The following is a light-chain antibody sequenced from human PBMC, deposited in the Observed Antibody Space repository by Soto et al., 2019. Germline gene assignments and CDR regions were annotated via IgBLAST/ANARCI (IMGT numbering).Light chain of an antibody. CDR3: QQYNTYPWT. Sequence: DIQMTQSPSTLSASVEDRVTITCRASQSIPTWLAWYQQKPGQAPKLLIYDASRLDSGVPSRFSGSGSGTEFILTISSLQPGDFATYYCQQYNTYPWTFGEGTRVEIE. J-gene: IGKJ1*01. CDR2: DAS. CDR1: QSIPTW. V-gene: IGKV1-5*01.